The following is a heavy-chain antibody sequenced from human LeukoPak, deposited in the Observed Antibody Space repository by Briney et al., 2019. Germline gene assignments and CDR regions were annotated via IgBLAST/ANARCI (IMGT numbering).Heavy chain of an antibody. CDR1: GGSISSGGYY. J-gene: IGHJ1*01. CDR3: ARGRPVVVIEH. Sequence: SETLSLTCTVSGGSISSGGYYWSWIRQHPGKGLEWIGYIYYSGSTYYNPSLKSRVTISVDTSKNQFSLKLSSVTAADTAVYYCARGRPVVVIEHWGQGTLVTVSS. V-gene: IGHV4-31*03. CDR2: IYYSGST. D-gene: IGHD3-22*01.